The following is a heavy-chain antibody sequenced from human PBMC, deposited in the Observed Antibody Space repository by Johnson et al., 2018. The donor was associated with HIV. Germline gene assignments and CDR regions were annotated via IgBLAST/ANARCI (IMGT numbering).Heavy chain of an antibody. CDR3: ASQGAPAFDI. Sequence: QVQLVESGGGVVQPGGSLRLSCAASGFTFSSYGMHWVRQAPGKGLEWVAFIRYDGSNKYYADSVKGRFTISRDNSKNTRYLQMNSLRAEDTAVYYCASQGAPAFDIWGQGTMVTVSS. CDR2: IRYDGSNK. V-gene: IGHV3-30*02. J-gene: IGHJ3*02. CDR1: GFTFSSYG.